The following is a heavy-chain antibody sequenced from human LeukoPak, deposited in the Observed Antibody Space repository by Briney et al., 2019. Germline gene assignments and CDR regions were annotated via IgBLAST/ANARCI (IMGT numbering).Heavy chain of an antibody. D-gene: IGHD3-22*01. CDR3: ASGYYDSSGYYYSFDY. Sequence: GASVKVSCKASGGTFSNYAISWVRQAPGQGLEWMGGIIPIFGTANYAQKFQARVTITADESTSTSHMELSSLRSEDTAVYYCASGYYDSSGYYYSFDYWGQGTLVTVSS. V-gene: IGHV1-69*13. J-gene: IGHJ4*02. CDR2: IIPIFGTA. CDR1: GGTFSNYA.